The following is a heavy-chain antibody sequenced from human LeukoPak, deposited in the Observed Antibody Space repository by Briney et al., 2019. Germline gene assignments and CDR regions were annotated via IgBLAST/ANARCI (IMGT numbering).Heavy chain of an antibody. D-gene: IGHD2-15*01. CDR3: ARHFYCSGGSCYPFSP. Sequence: GESLKIPCKGSGYSFTSYWIGWVRQMPGKGLEWMGIIYPGDSDTRYSPSFQGQVTISADESISTAYLQWSSLKASDTAMYYCARHFYCSGGSCYPFSPWGQGTLVTVSS. V-gene: IGHV5-51*01. CDR1: GYSFTSYW. J-gene: IGHJ5*02. CDR2: IYPGDSDT.